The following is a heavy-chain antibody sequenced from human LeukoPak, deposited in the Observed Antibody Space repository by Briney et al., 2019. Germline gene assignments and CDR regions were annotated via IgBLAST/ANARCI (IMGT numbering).Heavy chain of an antibody. CDR3: AKKDFWSGYSGSS. J-gene: IGHJ5*02. D-gene: IGHD3-3*01. V-gene: IGHV3-30*02. CDR2: IRYDGSNK. CDR1: GFTFSSYG. Sequence: GGSLRLSCAASGFTFSSYGMHWVRQAPAKGLEWVAFIRYDGSNKYYADSVKGRFTISRDNSKNTLYLQMNSLRAEDTSVYSCAKKDFWSGYSGSSWGQGTLVTVSS.